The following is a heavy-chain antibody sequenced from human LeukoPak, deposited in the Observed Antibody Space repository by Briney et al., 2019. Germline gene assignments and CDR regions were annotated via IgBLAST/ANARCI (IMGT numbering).Heavy chain of an antibody. D-gene: IGHD6-19*01. V-gene: IGHV3-66*01. J-gene: IGHJ4*02. CDR1: GFTFSNYG. Sequence: GRSLRLSCAASGFTFSNYGIHWVRQAPGKGLEWVSTIYSGERTNYGDSMKDRFTISRDIPTNTLYLQMNSLRGEDTALYYCARASQWLAFDAWGQGALVTVSS. CDR2: IYSGERT. CDR3: ARASQWLAFDA.